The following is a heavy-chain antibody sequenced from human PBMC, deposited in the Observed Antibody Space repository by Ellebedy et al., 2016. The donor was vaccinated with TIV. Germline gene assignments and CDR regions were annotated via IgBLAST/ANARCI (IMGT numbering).Heavy chain of an antibody. CDR3: SKERATGSYSTDVCDI. Sequence: PGGSLRLSCAVSGFTFSSSAMSWVRQAPGKGLEWISTIGVKTYYADSVKGRFTISRDNSRNTVYLQMNSLTAEDTAVYYCSKERATGSYSTDVCDIWGQGTMVTVSS. D-gene: IGHD1-26*01. CDR1: GFTFSSSA. CDR2: IGVKT. V-gene: IGHV3-23*01. J-gene: IGHJ3*02.